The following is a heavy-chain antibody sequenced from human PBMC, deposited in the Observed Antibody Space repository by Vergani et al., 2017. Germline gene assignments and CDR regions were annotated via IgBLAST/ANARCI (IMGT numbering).Heavy chain of an antibody. CDR2: IYHSGST. V-gene: IGHV4-4*02. CDR3: ARTYYYGSGSQFDY. D-gene: IGHD3-10*01. J-gene: IGHJ4*02. CDR1: GGSISSSNW. Sequence: QLQLQESGPGLVKPSETLSLTCAVSGGSISSSNWWSWVRQPPGKGLEWIGEIYHSGSTNYNPPLKSRVRITVDKSKNQFSLRLNSVTAADTAMYYCARTYYYGSGSQFDYWGQGTLVTVSS.